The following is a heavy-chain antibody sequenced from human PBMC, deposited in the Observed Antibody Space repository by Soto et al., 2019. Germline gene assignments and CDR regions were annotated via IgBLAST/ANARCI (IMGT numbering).Heavy chain of an antibody. V-gene: IGHV1-8*01. CDR2: MNPNSGNT. CDR3: ARGGKGYNYDASYGMDV. CDR1: GYTFTSYD. Sequence: ASVKVSCKASGYTFTSYDINWVRQATGQGLEWMGWMNPNSGNTGYAQKFQGRVTMTRNTSISTAYMELSSLRSEDTAVYYCARGGKGYNYDASYGMDVWGKGTRVP. J-gene: IGHJ6*04. D-gene: IGHD5-12*01.